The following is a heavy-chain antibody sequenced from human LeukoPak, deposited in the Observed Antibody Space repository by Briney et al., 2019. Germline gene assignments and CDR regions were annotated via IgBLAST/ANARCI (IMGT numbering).Heavy chain of an antibody. J-gene: IGHJ4*02. D-gene: IGHD5-18*01. CDR3: ARGFGYAGNYFDS. Sequence: GESLKISCKGSGYSFTSYWIGWVRQMPGKGLEWMGIIYPDDSDTRYSPSFQGQVTISADKSISTAYLQWSSLEASDTAIYYCARGFGYAGNYFDSWGQGTLVTVSS. CDR2: IYPDDSDT. V-gene: IGHV5-51*01. CDR1: GYSFTSYW.